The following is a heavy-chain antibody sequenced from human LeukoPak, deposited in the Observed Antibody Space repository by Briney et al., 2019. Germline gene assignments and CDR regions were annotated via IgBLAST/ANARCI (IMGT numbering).Heavy chain of an antibody. Sequence: PSGTLSLTCAVSGGSISSSNWWSWVHQSPGKGLEWIGEIYHSGSTNYNPSLKSRVTISVDKSKNQFSLKLSSVTAADTAVYYCARRGGWLPGGIDYWGQGTLVTVSS. J-gene: IGHJ4*02. D-gene: IGHD5-24*01. CDR1: GGSISSSNW. CDR2: IYHSGST. V-gene: IGHV4-4*02. CDR3: ARRGGWLPGGIDY.